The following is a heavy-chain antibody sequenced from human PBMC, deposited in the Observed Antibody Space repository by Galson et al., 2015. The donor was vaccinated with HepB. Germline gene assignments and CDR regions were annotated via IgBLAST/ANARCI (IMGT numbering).Heavy chain of an antibody. Sequence: SVKVSCKASGGTFSSNAISWVRQAPGQGLEWMGGLIPIFGTPNYAQKFYGRVTITADESTSTAYMELSSLRSEDTAVYYCAREGSGSYYTYYFDYWGQGTLVTVSS. D-gene: IGHD3-10*01. J-gene: IGHJ4*02. CDR1: GGTFSSNA. V-gene: IGHV1-69*13. CDR3: AREGSGSYYTYYFDY. CDR2: LIPIFGTP.